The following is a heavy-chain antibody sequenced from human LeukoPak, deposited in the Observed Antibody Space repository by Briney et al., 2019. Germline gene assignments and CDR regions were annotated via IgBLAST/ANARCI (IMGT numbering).Heavy chain of an antibody. Sequence: PSETLSLTCTVSGGSISSGSYYWSWIRQPAGKGLEWIGRIYTSGSTNYNPSLKSRVTISVDTPKNQFSLKLSSVTAADTAVYYCARASAAAFDYWGQGTLVTVSS. V-gene: IGHV4-61*02. CDR2: IYTSGST. J-gene: IGHJ4*02. CDR1: GGSISSGSYY. CDR3: ARASAAAFDY. D-gene: IGHD2-15*01.